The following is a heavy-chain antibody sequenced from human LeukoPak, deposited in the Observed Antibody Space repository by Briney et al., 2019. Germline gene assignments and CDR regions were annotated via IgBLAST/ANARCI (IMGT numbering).Heavy chain of an antibody. V-gene: IGHV3-7*05. CDR1: GFTFSSYW. D-gene: IGHD6-19*01. CDR3: ASRLSSGWLQFDY. J-gene: IGHJ4*02. Sequence: GGSLRLFCAASGFTFSSYWMSWVRQAPGKGLEWVANIKQDGSEKYYVDSVKGRFTISRDNAKNSLYLQMNSLRAEDTAVYYCASRLSSGWLQFDYWGQGTLVTVSS. CDR2: IKQDGSEK.